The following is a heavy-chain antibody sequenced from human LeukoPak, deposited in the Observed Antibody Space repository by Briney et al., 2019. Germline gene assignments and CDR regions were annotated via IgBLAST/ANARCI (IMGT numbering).Heavy chain of an antibody. J-gene: IGHJ4*02. V-gene: IGHV3-30*18. CDR2: TSYDGSNK. CDR1: GFTFSSYW. D-gene: IGHD2-2*01. CDR3: AKHHCSSISCHGRSSGDFDY. Sequence: PGGSLRLSCAASGFTFSSYWMSWVRQAPGKGLEWVAVTSYDGSNKYYADSLKGRFTISRDNSKNTLYLQMNSLRAEDTAVYYCAKHHCSSISCHGRSSGDFDYWGQGTLVTVSS.